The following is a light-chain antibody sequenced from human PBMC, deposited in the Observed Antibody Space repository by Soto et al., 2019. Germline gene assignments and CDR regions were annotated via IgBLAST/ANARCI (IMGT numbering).Light chain of an antibody. CDR1: QAIGDH. CDR3: LQHYTYPPT. Sequence: DIQMTQSPSALSASVGDTVTVTCRASQAIGDHLAWFQQQPGKVPQRLIYSVSTLHTGAPSRFSGSGSETDFTLTITNLQPEDFASYCCLQHYTYPPTFGGGT. CDR2: SVS. J-gene: IGKJ4*01. V-gene: IGKV1-17*03.